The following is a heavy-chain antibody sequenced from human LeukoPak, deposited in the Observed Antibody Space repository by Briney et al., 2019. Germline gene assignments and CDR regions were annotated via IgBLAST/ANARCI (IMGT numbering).Heavy chain of an antibody. D-gene: IGHD3-16*01. CDR3: ARDYDYIWGSYFGY. Sequence: GGSLRLSCAASGFTVRNNYVSWVRQAPGKGLEWVSFIYSGGTKHYADSVKGRFTISRDNSKNTVYLQMNSLRAEDTAVYYCARDYDYIWGSYFGYWGQGTLVTVSS. CDR2: IYSGGTK. V-gene: IGHV3-53*01. CDR1: GFTVRNNY. J-gene: IGHJ4*02.